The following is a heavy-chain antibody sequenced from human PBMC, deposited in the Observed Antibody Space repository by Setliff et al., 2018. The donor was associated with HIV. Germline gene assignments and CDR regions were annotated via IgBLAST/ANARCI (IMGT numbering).Heavy chain of an antibody. V-gene: IGHV3-73*01. CDR2: IKTQPSNYAT. D-gene: IGHD2-21*01. CDR3: AASADGDCATTSCTNWFDP. Sequence: LRLSCAASGFTFSNAWMSWVRQAPGKGLEWVGRIKTQPSNYATAYGASMEDGFTISRDDSKSTAYLQLSSLKVEDTAVYFCAASADGDCATTSCTNWFDPWGQGTLVTVSS. J-gene: IGHJ5*02. CDR1: GFTFSNAW.